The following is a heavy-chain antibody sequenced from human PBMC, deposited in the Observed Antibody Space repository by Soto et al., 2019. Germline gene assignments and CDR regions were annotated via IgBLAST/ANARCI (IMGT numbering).Heavy chain of an antibody. Sequence: ASVKVSCKASGYTFTSYDINWVRQATGQRLEWMGKMNPKSGNTGYAQKIQGKGTMTRNTSQSTAYKKLSSLKSEDTDGDYFARRPHILPGFYESDYWGQGTLVTVSS. CDR3: ARRPHILPGFYESDY. J-gene: IGHJ4*02. CDR2: MNPKSGNT. D-gene: IGHD3-9*01. V-gene: IGHV1-8*01. CDR1: GYTFTSYD.